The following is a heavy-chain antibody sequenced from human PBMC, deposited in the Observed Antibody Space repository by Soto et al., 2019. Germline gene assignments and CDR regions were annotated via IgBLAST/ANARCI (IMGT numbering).Heavy chain of an antibody. D-gene: IGHD3-10*01. Sequence: SETLSLTCAVYGGSFSGYYWSWIRQPPGKGLEWIGEINHSGSTNYNPSLKSRVTISVDTSKNQFSLKLSSVTAADTAVYYCARGNQYYYGSGSYYNNWFDPWGQGTLVTVS. J-gene: IGHJ5*02. V-gene: IGHV4-34*01. CDR3: ARGNQYYYGSGSYYNNWFDP. CDR2: INHSGST. CDR1: GGSFSGYY.